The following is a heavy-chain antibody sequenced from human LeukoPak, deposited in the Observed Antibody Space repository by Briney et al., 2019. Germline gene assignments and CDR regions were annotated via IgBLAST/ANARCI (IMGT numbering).Heavy chain of an antibody. CDR1: GHTFTSYY. J-gene: IGHJ5*02. Sequence: ASVKVSCKASGHTFTSYYMHWARQAPGQGLEWMGIINPSGGSTSYAQKFQGRVTMTRDTSTSTVYMELSSLRSEDTAVYYCARMAPHYDILTGYYFNASGRWWFDPWGQGTLVTVSS. V-gene: IGHV1-46*01. CDR2: INPSGGST. D-gene: IGHD3-9*01. CDR3: ARMAPHYDILTGYYFNASGRWWFDP.